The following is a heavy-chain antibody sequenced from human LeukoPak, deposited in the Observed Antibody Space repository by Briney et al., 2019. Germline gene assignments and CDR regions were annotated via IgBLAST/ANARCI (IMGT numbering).Heavy chain of an antibody. Sequence: SETLSLTCTVSGGSISSSIYYWGWVRQPPGKGLEWIASIYYTGDTSYKPSLKSRVTISEDTSKNQFSLRLSSVTAADTAVYYCARRTTFYESSGYYLGFDPWGQGTRVTVSS. J-gene: IGHJ5*02. CDR1: GGSISSSIYY. CDR2: IYYTGDT. CDR3: ARRTTFYESSGYYLGFDP. V-gene: IGHV4-39*01. D-gene: IGHD3-22*01.